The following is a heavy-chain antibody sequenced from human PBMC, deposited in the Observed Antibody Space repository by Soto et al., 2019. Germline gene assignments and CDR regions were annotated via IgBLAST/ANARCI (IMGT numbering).Heavy chain of an antibody. Sequence: SETLSLTCSVSGVSISSYFWSWIRQAPGRGLEWIGYTYHRGSTNYSPSLKSRVAISLDTSENQFSLKVNSVTAADTAVYYCARIGGYHGTLDYWGQGTPVTVSS. J-gene: IGHJ4*02. V-gene: IGHV4-59*01. CDR3: ARIGGYHGTLDY. CDR2: TYHRGST. D-gene: IGHD3-3*01. CDR1: GVSISSYF.